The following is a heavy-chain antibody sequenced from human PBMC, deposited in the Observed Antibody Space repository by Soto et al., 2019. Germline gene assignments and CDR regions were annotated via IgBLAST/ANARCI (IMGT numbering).Heavy chain of an antibody. V-gene: IGHV3-23*01. J-gene: IGHJ3*02. CDR2: ISSSGAGT. CDR1: GFTFSSYA. D-gene: IGHD2-2*01. Sequence: EVQLLESGGGLVQPGGSLRLSCAASGFTFSSYALSWVRQAPGKGLEWVSAISSSGAGTYYADSVKGRFTISRDTSKNPLFLQMDRLRAEDTAVYYGAKYKGCSTTTCPCNALDIWGQGTMVTVSS. CDR3: AKYKGCSTTTCPCNALDI.